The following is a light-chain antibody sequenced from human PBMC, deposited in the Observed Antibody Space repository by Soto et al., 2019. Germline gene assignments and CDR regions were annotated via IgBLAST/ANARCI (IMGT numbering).Light chain of an antibody. J-gene: IGLJ2*01. CDR3: SSYRSGSTRVV. CDR2: DVR. Sequence: QSALSQPASVYGSPGQSITISCTGTSSDVGGYNYVSWYQQHPGKAPKVMIYDVRKRPSGISNRFSGSKSGNTASLTISGLQVEDEADYYCSSYRSGSTRVVFGGGTKLTVL. CDR1: SSDVGGYNY. V-gene: IGLV2-14*03.